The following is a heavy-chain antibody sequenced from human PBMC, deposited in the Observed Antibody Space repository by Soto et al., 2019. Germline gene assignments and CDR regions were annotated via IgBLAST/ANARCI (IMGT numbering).Heavy chain of an antibody. CDR2: ISAYSGNT. CDR3: ARAPDYYGSGRNYGMDV. D-gene: IGHD3-10*01. Sequence: QVQLVQSGAEVKKPGASVKVSCKASGYTFTSYGISWVRQAPGQGLEWMGWISAYSGNTNYAQKLQGRVTMTTDTSTSPAYMELRSLRSDDTAVYYCARAPDYYGSGRNYGMDVWGQGTTVTVSS. J-gene: IGHJ6*02. V-gene: IGHV1-18*01. CDR1: GYTFTSYG.